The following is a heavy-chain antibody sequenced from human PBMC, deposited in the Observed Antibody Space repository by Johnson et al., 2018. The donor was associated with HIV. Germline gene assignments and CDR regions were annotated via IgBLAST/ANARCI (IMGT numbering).Heavy chain of an antibody. J-gene: IGHJ3*02. V-gene: IGHV3-66*02. D-gene: IGHD3-16*02. CDR1: GFTISNNY. CDR2: IYSGGSA. Sequence: VQLLESGGNLVQPGGSLRLSCAASGFTISNNYMSWVRQAPGKGLEWVSIIYSGGSAFYADSVKGRFTISRDNSKNTLYLQMNSLRAEDTAVYYCAKGGDYVWGSYRYPDAFDIWGQGTMVTVSS. CDR3: AKGGDYVWGSYRYPDAFDI.